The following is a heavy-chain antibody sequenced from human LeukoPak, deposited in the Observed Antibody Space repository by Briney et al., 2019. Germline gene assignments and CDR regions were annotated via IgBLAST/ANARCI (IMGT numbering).Heavy chain of an antibody. J-gene: IGHJ4*02. CDR3: ARGGGYNLAFDY. CDR1: GGSISSSSYY. D-gene: IGHD5-24*01. Sequence: PSETLSLTCTVSGGSISSSSYYWGWLRQPPGKGLEWIGSIYYSGSTYYNPSLKSRVTISVDTSKNQFSLKLSSVTAADTAVYYCARGGGYNLAFDYWGQGTLVTVSS. CDR2: IYYSGST. V-gene: IGHV4-39*01.